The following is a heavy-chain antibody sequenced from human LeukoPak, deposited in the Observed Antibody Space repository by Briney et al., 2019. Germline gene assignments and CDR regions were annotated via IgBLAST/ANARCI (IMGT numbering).Heavy chain of an antibody. CDR1: GFTFDDYA. J-gene: IGHJ6*02. V-gene: IGHV3-48*03. CDR3: ARDRRDYFYYGMDV. CDR2: ISRSSNSV. Sequence: PGGSMRLSCAASGFTFDDYAMHWVREAPGKGLEWVAYISRSSNSVYYEDSVRGRFTISRANAKNSLYLQMNSLRAEDTAVYYCARDRRDYFYYGMDVWGQGTTVTVS.